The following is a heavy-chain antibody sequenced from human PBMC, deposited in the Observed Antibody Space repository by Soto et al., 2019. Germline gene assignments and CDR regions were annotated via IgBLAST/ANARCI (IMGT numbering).Heavy chain of an antibody. CDR3: ARLHSHGTYGMDV. Sequence: QMHLVQSGAEVKKPGSSVKVSCKASGGSFTYTLSWVRQAPGQGLEWMGGIIPIFGTTNYAQKFQDRVTITADESTTTAYMELNTLTSEDTAVYYCARLHSHGTYGMDVWGQGTTVTVSS. D-gene: IGHD5-18*01. J-gene: IGHJ6*02. V-gene: IGHV1-69*01. CDR1: GGSFTYT. CDR2: IIPIFGTT.